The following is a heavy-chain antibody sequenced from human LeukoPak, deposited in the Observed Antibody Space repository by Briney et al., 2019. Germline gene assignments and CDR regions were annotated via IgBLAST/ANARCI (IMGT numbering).Heavy chain of an antibody. Sequence: PGGSLRLSCAASGFTFSSYGMRWVRQAPGKGLEGVAVIWYDGSNKYYADSVKGRFTISRDNSKNSLYLQMNSLRAEDTAVYYCARDFAAYYDFWSGYYDWGQGTLVTVSS. CDR3: ARDFAAYYDFWSGYYD. V-gene: IGHV3-33*01. CDR2: IWYDGSNK. CDR1: GFTFSSYG. J-gene: IGHJ4*02. D-gene: IGHD3-3*01.